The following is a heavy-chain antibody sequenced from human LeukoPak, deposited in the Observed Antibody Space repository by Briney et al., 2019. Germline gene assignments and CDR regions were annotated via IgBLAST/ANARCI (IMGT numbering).Heavy chain of an antibody. CDR2: INNDGSTT. CDR1: GFTSITHW. Sequence: GGSLRLSCAASGFTSITHWMYWVRQAPGKGLVWVSLINNDGSTTSYADSVKGRFTISRDNAKNTLFLQMDSLRGEDTAVYYCATDRAWGGFDNWGQGTLVTVSS. V-gene: IGHV3-74*01. J-gene: IGHJ4*02. CDR3: ATDRAWGGFDN. D-gene: IGHD3-16*01.